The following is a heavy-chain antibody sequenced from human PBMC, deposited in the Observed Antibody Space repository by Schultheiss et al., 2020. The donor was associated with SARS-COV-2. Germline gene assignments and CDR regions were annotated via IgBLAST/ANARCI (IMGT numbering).Heavy chain of an antibody. Sequence: GGSLRLSCAASGFTFSSYDMHWVRQATGKGLEWVSAIGTAGDTYYADSVKGRFTISRDNSKDTLYLQMNSLRAEDTAVYYCARVSRYDYVWGSYRFSPLDYWGQGTLVTVSS. J-gene: IGHJ4*02. CDR2: IGTAGDT. D-gene: IGHD3-16*02. V-gene: IGHV3-13*01. CDR1: GFTFSSYD. CDR3: ARVSRYDYVWGSYRFSPLDY.